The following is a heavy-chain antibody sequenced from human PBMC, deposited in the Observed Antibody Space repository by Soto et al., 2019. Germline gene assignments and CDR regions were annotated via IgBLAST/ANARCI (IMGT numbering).Heavy chain of an antibody. V-gene: IGHV3-48*01. Sequence: GGSLRLSCAASGFTFSSYSMNWVRQAPGKGLEWVSYISSSSSTIYYADSVKGRFTISRDNAKNSLYLQMNSLRAEDTAVYYCARDSDCSGGSCSNDAFDIWGQWTMVTVSS. D-gene: IGHD2-15*01. CDR1: GFTFSSYS. CDR2: ISSSSSTI. J-gene: IGHJ3*02. CDR3: ARDSDCSGGSCSNDAFDI.